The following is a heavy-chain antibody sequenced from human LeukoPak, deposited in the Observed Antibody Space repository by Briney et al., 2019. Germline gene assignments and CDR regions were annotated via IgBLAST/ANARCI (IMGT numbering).Heavy chain of an antibody. J-gene: IGHJ4*02. D-gene: IGHD5-12*01. CDR3: ARLPFNSGYEYFDY. V-gene: IGHV4-4*02. CDR1: GGSISSSSW. CDR2: IYHSGST. Sequence: NSSETLSLTCAVSGGSISSSSWWSWVRQPPGKGLVWIGEIYHSGSTNYNPSLKSRVTISVDKSKNQFSLKLSSVTAADTAVYSCARLPFNSGYEYFDYWGQGILVTVSS.